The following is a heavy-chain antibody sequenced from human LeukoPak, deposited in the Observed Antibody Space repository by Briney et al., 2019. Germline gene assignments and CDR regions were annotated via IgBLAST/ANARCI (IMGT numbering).Heavy chain of an antibody. Sequence: PGGSLRLSCVASGFTFSSSWMAWVRQAPGKGLQWVANINHDGSVKNYVGSVKGRFAISRDNAQNSFYLQMNSLEADDTAVYYCAKVSYSKGDYWGQGTLVTVSS. CDR2: INHDGSVK. CDR1: GFTFSSSW. V-gene: IGHV3-7*01. D-gene: IGHD4-11*01. J-gene: IGHJ4*02. CDR3: AKVSYSKGDY.